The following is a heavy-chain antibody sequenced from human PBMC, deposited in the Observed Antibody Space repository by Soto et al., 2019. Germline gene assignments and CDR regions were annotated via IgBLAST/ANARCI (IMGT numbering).Heavy chain of an antibody. Sequence: QVQLVESGGSVVQPGRSLRLSCAASGFTFSSYAMHWVRQAPGKGLEWVAVISYDGSNKYYADSVKGRFTISRDNSKNTLYLQRNSLSAEDTAVYYCARGREEYSSSSGFDYWGQGTLVTVSS. V-gene: IGHV3-30-3*01. CDR1: GFTFSSYA. D-gene: IGHD6-6*01. CDR3: ARGREEYSSSSGFDY. CDR2: ISYDGSNK. J-gene: IGHJ4*02.